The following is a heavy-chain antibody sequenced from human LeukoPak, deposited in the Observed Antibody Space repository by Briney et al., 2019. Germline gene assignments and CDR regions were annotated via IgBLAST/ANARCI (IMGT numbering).Heavy chain of an antibody. J-gene: IGHJ4*02. Sequence: GASVKVSCKASGYTFTGYYMHWVRQAPGQGLEWMGWINPNSGGTNYAQKFQGWVTMTRDTSISTAYMELSSLRSEDTAVYYCALTRSIFGVVIDYWGQGTLVTVSS. D-gene: IGHD3-3*01. CDR1: GYTFTGYY. CDR2: INPNSGGT. CDR3: ALTRSIFGVVIDY. V-gene: IGHV1-2*04.